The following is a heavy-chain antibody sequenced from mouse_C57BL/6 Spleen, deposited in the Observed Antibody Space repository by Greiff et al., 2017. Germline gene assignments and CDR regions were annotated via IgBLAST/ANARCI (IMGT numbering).Heavy chain of an antibody. J-gene: IGHJ1*03. CDR1: GFSFNTYA. V-gene: IGHV10-1*01. D-gene: IGHD2-1*01. CDR3: VRPYGNYGYFDV. CDR2: IRSKSNNYAT. Sequence: EVKLVESGGGLVQPKGSLKLSCAASGFSFNTYAMNWVRQAPGKGLEWVARIRSKSNNYATYYADSVKDRFTISRDDSESMLYLQMNNLKTEDTAMYYCVRPYGNYGYFDVWGTGTTVTVSS.